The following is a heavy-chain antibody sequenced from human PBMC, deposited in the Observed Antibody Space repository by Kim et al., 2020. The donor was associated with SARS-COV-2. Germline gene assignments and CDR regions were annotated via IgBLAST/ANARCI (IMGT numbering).Heavy chain of an antibody. CDR2: ISHSGET. Sequence: SETLSLTCGVSGDTVSTTRWWTWVRRAPGEGLEWIGEISHSGETSYNPSLKSRVSIFIDKSKNQFSLKLSSVTAADTAVYYCTSRVVWIGEPQFDYWGHGTLVAVSS. V-gene: IGHV4-4*02. CDR3: TSRVVWIGEPQFDY. J-gene: IGHJ4*01. CDR1: GDTVSTTRW. D-gene: IGHD3-10*01.